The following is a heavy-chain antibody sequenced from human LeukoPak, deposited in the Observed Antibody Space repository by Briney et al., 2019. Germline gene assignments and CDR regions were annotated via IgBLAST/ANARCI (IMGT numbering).Heavy chain of an antibody. Sequence: MTSETLSLTRTVSGGSISRSGYYWTWFRQPPGKGLEWIGYVYYNGDTYYNPSLNSRLTISLDTPRNQFSLKLSSVTAADTAVYYCTGAPNNHYFDYWGQGTLVTVSS. CDR1: GGSISRSGYY. V-gene: IGHV4-30-4*08. D-gene: IGHD1/OR15-1a*01. J-gene: IGHJ4*02. CDR3: TGAPNNHYFDY. CDR2: VYYNGDT.